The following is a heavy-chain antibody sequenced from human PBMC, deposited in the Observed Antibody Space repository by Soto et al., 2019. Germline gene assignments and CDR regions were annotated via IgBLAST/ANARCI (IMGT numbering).Heavy chain of an antibody. CDR2: INAGNGNT. J-gene: IGHJ4*02. D-gene: IGHD3-22*01. CDR3: ARSSSYYVTGDY. Sequence: QVQLVQSGAEVKKPGASVKVSCKASGYTFTSYAMHWVRQATGQRLEWMGWINAGNGNTKYSQKFQGRVTITRDTSASTAYMELRRLRSEDTAVYYCARSSSYYVTGDYWGQGTLVTVSS. CDR1: GYTFTSYA. V-gene: IGHV1-3*01.